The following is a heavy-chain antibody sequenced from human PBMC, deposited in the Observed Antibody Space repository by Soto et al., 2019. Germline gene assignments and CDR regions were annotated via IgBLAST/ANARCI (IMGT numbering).Heavy chain of an antibody. J-gene: IGHJ4*02. CDR3: ARSNGCTNGVCLIFDY. Sequence: NPGGSLRLSCAASGFTFSSYSMNWVRQAPGKGLEWVSSISSSSSYIYYADSVKGRFTISRDDAKNSLYLQMNSLRAEDTAVYYCARSNGCTNGVCLIFDYWGQGTLVTVS. CDR2: ISSSSSYI. CDR1: GFTFSSYS. V-gene: IGHV3-21*01. D-gene: IGHD2-8*01.